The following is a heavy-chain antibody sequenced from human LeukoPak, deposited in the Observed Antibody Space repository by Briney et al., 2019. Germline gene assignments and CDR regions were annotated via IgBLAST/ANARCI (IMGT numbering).Heavy chain of an antibody. CDR3: ASYQRGTYGSGSYRY. CDR1: GFTVSSNY. Sequence: GGSLRLSCAASGFTVSSNYMSWVRQAPGKGLEWFSVIYSGGSTYYADSVKGRFTISRDNSKNTLYLQMNSLRAEDTAVYYCASYQRGTYGSGSYRYWGQGTLVTVSS. V-gene: IGHV3-53*01. D-gene: IGHD3-10*01. CDR2: IYSGGST. J-gene: IGHJ4*02.